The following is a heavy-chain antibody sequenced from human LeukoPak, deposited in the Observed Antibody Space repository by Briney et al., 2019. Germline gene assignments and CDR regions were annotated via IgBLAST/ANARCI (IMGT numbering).Heavy chain of an antibody. CDR3: ATDPITMVRGVIITLGY. Sequence: ASVKVSCTVSGYTLTELSMHWVRQAPGKGVEWMGGFDPEDGETIYAQKFQGRVTMTEDTSTDTAYMELGSRRSEDTAVYYCATDPITMVRGVIITLGYWGQGTLVTVSS. V-gene: IGHV1-24*01. CDR1: GYTLTELS. D-gene: IGHD3-10*01. J-gene: IGHJ4*02. CDR2: FDPEDGET.